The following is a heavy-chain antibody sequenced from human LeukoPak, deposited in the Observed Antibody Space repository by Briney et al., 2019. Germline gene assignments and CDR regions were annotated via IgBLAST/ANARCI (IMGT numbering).Heavy chain of an antibody. CDR2: KNPNSGNT. J-gene: IGHJ4*01. Sequence: GASVTVSFKGSGYTFISFDINWVRQAAGQGLEWMGGKNPNSGNTGYAQKFQGRVTSTSNASTPTAYTELSSLSSEDTAVYYCARRPGCTSSRCPYYFDSWG. CDR3: ARRPGCTSSRCPYYFDS. V-gene: IGHV1-8*03. CDR1: GYTFISFD. D-gene: IGHD2-2*01.